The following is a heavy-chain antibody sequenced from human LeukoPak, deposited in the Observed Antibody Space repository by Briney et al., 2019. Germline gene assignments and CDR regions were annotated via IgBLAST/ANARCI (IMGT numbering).Heavy chain of an antibody. CDR2: ISGSGGST. D-gene: IGHD3-10*01. Sequence: PGGSLRLSCVGSGFTFSSHAMSWVRQAPGKGLEWVSAISGSGGSTYYADSVKGRFTISRDNSKNTLYLQMNSLRAEDTAVYYCAKDRGNYYGSGPTRGAYGMDVWGQGTTVTVSS. CDR1: GFTFSSHA. V-gene: IGHV3-23*01. CDR3: AKDRGNYYGSGPTRGAYGMDV. J-gene: IGHJ6*02.